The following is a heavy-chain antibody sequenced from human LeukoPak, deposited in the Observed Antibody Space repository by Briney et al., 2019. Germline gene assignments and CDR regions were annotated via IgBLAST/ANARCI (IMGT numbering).Heavy chain of an antibody. V-gene: IGHV3-66*01. D-gene: IGHD2-21*02. CDR3: VSECRGDCSRAFDI. CDR1: EFAVSIHY. Sequence: GGSLSLSCAASEFAVSIHYMSWVRQSPGEGLEWVSFFATGGGTYYADSVKGRFTISRDNSRHTLFLQMNSLSAEDTAVYYCVSECRGDCSRAFDIWGRGTMVTVSS. CDR2: FATGGGT. J-gene: IGHJ3*02.